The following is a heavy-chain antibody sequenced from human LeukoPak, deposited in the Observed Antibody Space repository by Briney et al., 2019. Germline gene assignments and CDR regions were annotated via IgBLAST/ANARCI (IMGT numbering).Heavy chain of an antibody. CDR2: IRSYSSYI. Sequence: GGSLRLSCAASGFTFDTYNFNWVRQAPGKGLEWVASIRSYSSYIHYADSVKGRFTISRDDAKKSLDLQMNSLRAGDTAVYFCARYSEVYYYVDVWGAGTTVTISS. CDR3: ARYSEVYYYVDV. CDR1: GFTFDTYN. V-gene: IGHV3-21*01. D-gene: IGHD2-21*01. J-gene: IGHJ6*03.